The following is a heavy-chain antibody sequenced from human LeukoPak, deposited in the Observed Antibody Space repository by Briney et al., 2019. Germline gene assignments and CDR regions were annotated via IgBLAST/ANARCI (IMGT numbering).Heavy chain of an antibody. J-gene: IGHJ4*02. CDR2: INPKSGGT. CDR1: GYTFTDSY. CDR3: STRELSPPGA. D-gene: IGHD1-1*01. V-gene: IGHV1-2*02. Sequence: AASVKVSCKASGYTFTDSYMHWVRQAPGQGLEWMGWINPKSGGTNYAQKFQDRVTMTRDTSITTAYMELRSLIYDDTAVYYCSTRELSPPGAWGQGTLVTVSS.